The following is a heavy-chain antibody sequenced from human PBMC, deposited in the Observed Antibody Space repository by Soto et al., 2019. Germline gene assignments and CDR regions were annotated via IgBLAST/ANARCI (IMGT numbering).Heavy chain of an antibody. CDR1: GGSISSGGYS. V-gene: IGHV4-30-2*01. D-gene: IGHD1-26*01. Sequence: QLQLQESGSGLVKSSQTLSLTCAVSGGSISSGGYSWSWIRQPPGKGLEWIGYIYHSGSTYYNPSLKSRVTISVDRSKNQFSLKLSSVTAADTAVYYCARGLYEGATRGDYFDYWGQGTLVTVSS. CDR2: IYHSGST. J-gene: IGHJ4*02. CDR3: ARGLYEGATRGDYFDY.